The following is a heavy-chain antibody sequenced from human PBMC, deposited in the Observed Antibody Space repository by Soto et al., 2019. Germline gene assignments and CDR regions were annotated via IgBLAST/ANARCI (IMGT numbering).Heavy chain of an antibody. CDR1: GGSVSSGSYY. D-gene: IGHD5-18*01. J-gene: IGHJ4*02. CDR3: ARVDTAMVFLTFDY. Sequence: QVQLQESGPGLVTPSETLSLTCTVSGGSVSSGSYYWSWIRQPPGQGLEWIGYIYSSGSTNYNPSLTSRVDIAVPTSNSQVSLRLSSVTAADTAVYYCARVDTAMVFLTFDYWCQGALVTVSS. V-gene: IGHV4-61*01. CDR2: IYSSGST.